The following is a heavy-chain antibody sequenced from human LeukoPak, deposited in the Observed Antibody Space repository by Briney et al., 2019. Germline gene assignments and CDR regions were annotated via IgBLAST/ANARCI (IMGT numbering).Heavy chain of an antibody. CDR2: ISSSSSTI. CDR3: AREMATIPD. D-gene: IGHD5-24*01. CDR1: GFTFSIYS. J-gene: IGHJ4*02. V-gene: IGHV3-48*02. Sequence: GGSLRLSCAASGFTFSIYSMNWVRQAPGKGLEWVLYISSSSSTIYYADSVKGRFTISRDNAQNSLYLQMNSLRDEDTAIYYCAREMATIPDWGQGTLVTVSS.